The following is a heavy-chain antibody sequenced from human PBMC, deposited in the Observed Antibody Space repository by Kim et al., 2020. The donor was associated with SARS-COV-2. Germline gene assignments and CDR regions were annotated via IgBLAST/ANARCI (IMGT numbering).Heavy chain of an antibody. CDR1: GGSISSYY. J-gene: IGHJ4*02. CDR2: IYYSGST. D-gene: IGHD6-19*01. CDR3: ARVRSQWLVHED. V-gene: IGHV4-59*01. Sequence: SETLSLTCTVSGGSISSYYWSWIRQPPGKGLEWIGYIYYSGSTNYNPSLKSRVTISVDTSKNQFSLKLSSVTAADTAVYYCARVRSQWLVHEDWGQGTLVTVSS.